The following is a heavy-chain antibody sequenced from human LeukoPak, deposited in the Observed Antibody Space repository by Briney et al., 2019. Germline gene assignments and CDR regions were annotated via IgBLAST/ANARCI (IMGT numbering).Heavy chain of an antibody. Sequence: ASVKVSCKASGYTFTGYYMHWVRQAPGQGLEWMGRINPNSGGTNYAQKFQGRVTMTRDTSISTAYMELSSLRSEDTAVYYCARGRITGSHDWFDPWGQGTLVTVSS. CDR1: GYTFTGYY. J-gene: IGHJ5*02. D-gene: IGHD1-20*01. CDR2: INPNSGGT. CDR3: ARGRITGSHDWFDP. V-gene: IGHV1-2*06.